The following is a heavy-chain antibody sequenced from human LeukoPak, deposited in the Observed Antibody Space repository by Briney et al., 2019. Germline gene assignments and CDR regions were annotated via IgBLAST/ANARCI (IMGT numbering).Heavy chain of an antibody. CDR2: IIPIFGTA. CDR1: GGTFSSYA. Sequence: ASVKVSCKASGGTFSSYAISWVRQAPGQGLEWMGGIIPIFGTANYAQKFQGRVTITADESTSTAYMELSSLRSEDTAVYYCAREGRDIAARQLFFDYWGQGTLVTVSS. J-gene: IGHJ4*02. V-gene: IGHV1-69*13. D-gene: IGHD6-6*01. CDR3: AREGRDIAARQLFFDY.